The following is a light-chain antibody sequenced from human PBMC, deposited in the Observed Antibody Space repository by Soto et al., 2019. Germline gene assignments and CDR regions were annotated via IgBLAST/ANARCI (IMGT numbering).Light chain of an antibody. Sequence: EIVLTQSPGTLSLSGGERATLSCRASQSVSFTYLAWYQQKPGQPPRLLIYGASSRATGIPDRFSGSGSGTDFTLTISRLEPEDFAVYYCQQYGSSPETFGQGTKVEIK. J-gene: IGKJ1*01. CDR3: QQYGSSPET. CDR2: GAS. CDR1: QSVSFTY. V-gene: IGKV3-20*01.